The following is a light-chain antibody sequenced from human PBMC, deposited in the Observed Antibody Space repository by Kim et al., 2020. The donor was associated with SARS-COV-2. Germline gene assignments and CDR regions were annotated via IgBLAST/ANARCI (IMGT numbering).Light chain of an antibody. V-gene: IGKV1-5*03. CDR3: QEYNSYSKRT. Sequence: SVGDRLTIPCRASQSISSWLAWYQQKPGKAPKLLIYKASSLESGVPSRFSGSGSGTEFTLTISSLQPDDFATYYCQEYNSYSKRTFGGGTKVDIK. CDR1: QSISSW. CDR2: KAS. J-gene: IGKJ4*01.